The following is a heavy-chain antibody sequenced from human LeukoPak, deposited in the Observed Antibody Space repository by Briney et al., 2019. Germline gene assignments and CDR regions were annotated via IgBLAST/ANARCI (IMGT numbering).Heavy chain of an antibody. D-gene: IGHD3-22*01. CDR2: IYYSGST. CDR1: GGSISSYY. Sequence: PSETLSLTCTVSGGSISSYYWTWIRQPPGKGLEWIGYIYYSGSTNYNPSLKSRVTISVDTSKNQFSLKLSSVTAADTAVYYCARDTPYYYDSSGSSDYWGQGTLVTVSS. V-gene: IGHV4-59*12. CDR3: ARDTPYYYDSSGSSDY. J-gene: IGHJ4*02.